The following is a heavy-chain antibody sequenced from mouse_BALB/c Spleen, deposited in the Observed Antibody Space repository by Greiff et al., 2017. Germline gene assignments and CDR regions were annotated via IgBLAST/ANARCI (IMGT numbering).Heavy chain of an antibody. CDR3: TRGFSYWYFDV. J-gene: IGHJ1*01. CDR2: IDPETGGT. Sequence: QVQLQQSGAELVRPGASVTLSCKASGYTFTDYEMHWVKQTPVHGLEWIGAIDPETGGTAYNQKFKGKATLTADKSSSTAYMELRSLASEDSAVYYCTRGFSYWYFDVWGAGTTVTVSS. V-gene: IGHV1-15*01. CDR1: GYTFTDYE.